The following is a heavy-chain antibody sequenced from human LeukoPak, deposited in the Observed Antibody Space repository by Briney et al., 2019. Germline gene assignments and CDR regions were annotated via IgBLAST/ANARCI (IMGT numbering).Heavy chain of an antibody. Sequence: ASVKVSCKASGYTFTSYGISWVRQAPGQGLEWMGWISAYNGNTNYAQKLQGRVTMTTDTSTSTAYMELRSLRSDDTAVYYCARERKLLWLGKYGMDVWGQGTTVTVSS. J-gene: IGHJ6*02. CDR1: GYTFTSYG. CDR2: ISAYNGNT. V-gene: IGHV1-18*01. CDR3: ARERKLLWLGKYGMDV. D-gene: IGHD3-10*01.